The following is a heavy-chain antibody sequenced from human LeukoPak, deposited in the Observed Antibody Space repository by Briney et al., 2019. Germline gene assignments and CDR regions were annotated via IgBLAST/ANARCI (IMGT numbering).Heavy chain of an antibody. Sequence: GGSLRLSCAASGFTFSSYGMHWVRQAPGKGLEWVAVISYDGSNKYYADSVKGRFTISRDNSKNTLYLQMNSLRAEDTAVYYCAKEYGDFDLRLEFDYWGQGTLVTVSS. V-gene: IGHV3-30*18. CDR3: AKEYGDFDLRLEFDY. J-gene: IGHJ4*02. CDR2: ISYDGSNK. CDR1: GFTFSSYG. D-gene: IGHD4-17*01.